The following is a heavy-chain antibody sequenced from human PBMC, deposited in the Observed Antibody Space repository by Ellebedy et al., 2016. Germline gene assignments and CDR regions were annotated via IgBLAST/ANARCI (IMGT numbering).Heavy chain of an antibody. J-gene: IGHJ4*02. Sequence: GGSLRLSCAASGFAFSAFAMSWVRQAPGKGLEWVSAINTGGGTFYADSVKGRFTISRDNSKNTLYMEMNNLSAEDTAVYYCVKYSSGWYNDYWGQGTLVTVSS. CDR1: GFAFSAFA. D-gene: IGHD6-19*01. CDR2: INTGGGT. V-gene: IGHV3-23*01. CDR3: VKYSSGWYNDY.